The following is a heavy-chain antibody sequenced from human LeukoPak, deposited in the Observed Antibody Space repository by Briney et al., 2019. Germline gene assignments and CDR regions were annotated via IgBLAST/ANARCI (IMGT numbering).Heavy chain of an antibody. Sequence: GSLRLSCAASGFTFSNAWMSWVRQAPGKGLEWVGRIKSKTDGGTTDYAAPVKGRITISRDDSKNTLYLQMNSLKTEDTAVYYCTTELSLYYCDSSGYYGTDYWGQGTLVTVSS. CDR2: IKSKTDGGTT. CDR3: TTELSLYYCDSSGYYGTDY. D-gene: IGHD3-22*01. J-gene: IGHJ4*02. CDR1: GFTFSNAW. V-gene: IGHV3-15*01.